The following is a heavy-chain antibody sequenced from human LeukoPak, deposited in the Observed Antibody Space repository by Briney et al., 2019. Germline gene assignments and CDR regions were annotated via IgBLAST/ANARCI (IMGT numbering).Heavy chain of an antibody. CDR2: INPSGGST. Sequence: ASVKVSCEASGYTFTSYYMHWVRQAPGQGLEWMGIINPSGGSTSYAQKFQGRVTTTRDTSTSTVYMELSSLRSEDTAVYYCARDNMVRGVKRMAYYYYGMDVWGQGTTVTVSS. CDR1: GYTFTSYY. CDR3: ARDNMVRGVKRMAYYYYGMDV. V-gene: IGHV1-46*01. D-gene: IGHD3-10*01. J-gene: IGHJ6*02.